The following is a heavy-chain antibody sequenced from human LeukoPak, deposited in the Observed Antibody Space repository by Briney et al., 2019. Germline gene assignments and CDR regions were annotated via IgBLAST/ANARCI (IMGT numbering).Heavy chain of an antibody. CDR2: IYPGDSDT. CDR3: VRSLAVAVSQFDY. Sequence: GESLKISCKGSGYSFTSYWIGWVRQMPGKGLEWMGIIYPGDSDTRYSPSFQGQVTISADKSISTAYLQWSSLKASDTAMYYCVRSLAVAVSQFDYWGQGTLVTVSS. V-gene: IGHV5-51*01. D-gene: IGHD6-19*01. CDR1: GYSFTSYW. J-gene: IGHJ4*02.